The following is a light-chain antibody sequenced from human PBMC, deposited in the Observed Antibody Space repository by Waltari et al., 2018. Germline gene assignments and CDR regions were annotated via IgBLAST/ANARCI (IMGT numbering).Light chain of an antibody. Sequence: QSALTQPRSVSGSPGQSVTISCTGTSSEGGGYNYVSWYQHHPGKAPKLMIYDVSKRPSGVPDRFSGSKSGNTASLTISGLQAEDEADYYCCSYAGSYTYVFGTGTKVTVL. J-gene: IGLJ1*01. CDR2: DVS. CDR1: SSEGGGYNY. V-gene: IGLV2-11*01. CDR3: CSYAGSYTYV.